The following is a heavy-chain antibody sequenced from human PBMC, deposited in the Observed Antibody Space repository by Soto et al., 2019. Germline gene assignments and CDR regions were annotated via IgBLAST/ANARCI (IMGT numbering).Heavy chain of an antibody. D-gene: IGHD1-1*01. CDR2: ISTSSYYI. CDR3: ASETGSYRCNDGLMDV. CDR1: GFNFSSYT. J-gene: IGHJ6*02. Sequence: EVQLVESGGGLVKPGGSLTLSCAASGFNFSSYTMNWVRQAPGKGLEWISSISTSSYYIYYTDSVRGPFTTSRDNAKNSLHLQTTRLGAGDTAVYYFASETGSYRCNDGLMDVWGQGTTVTVSS. V-gene: IGHV3-21*01.